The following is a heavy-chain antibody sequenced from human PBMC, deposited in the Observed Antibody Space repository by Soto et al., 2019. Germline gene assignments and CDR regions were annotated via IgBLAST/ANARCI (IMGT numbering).Heavy chain of an antibody. V-gene: IGHV1-46*01. CDR3: ARDLNGDYSLDYYGMDV. D-gene: IGHD4-17*01. J-gene: IGHJ6*02. Sequence: ASVKVSCKASGCTFTSYYMHWVRQAPGQGLEWMGIINPSGGSTSYAQKFQGRVTMTRDTSTSTVYMELSSLRSEDTAVYYCARDLNGDYSLDYYGMDVWGQGTTVTVSS. CDR1: GCTFTSYY. CDR2: INPSGGST.